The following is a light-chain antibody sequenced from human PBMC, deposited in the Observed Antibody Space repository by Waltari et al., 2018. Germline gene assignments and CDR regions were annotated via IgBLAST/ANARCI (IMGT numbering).Light chain of an antibody. CDR2: NVS. CDR3: CSYAGNYIWV. Sequence: QAALTQPASVSGSPAPSVTISCTGTSTDIARYDIVSWYQQHPGNSPKLMISNVSKRASGVSDRFSGAQSGDTASLTISVLEFEDEADYYCCSYAGNYIWVFGGGTRLTVL. V-gene: IGLV2-23*02. J-gene: IGLJ3*02. CDR1: STDIARYDI.